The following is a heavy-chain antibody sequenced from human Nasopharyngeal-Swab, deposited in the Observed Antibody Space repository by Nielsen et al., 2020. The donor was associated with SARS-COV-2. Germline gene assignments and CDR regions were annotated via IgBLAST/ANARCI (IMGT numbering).Heavy chain of an antibody. CDR3: ARDPRGDGYSFFDY. D-gene: IGHD5-24*01. CDR2: IYGGGTT. J-gene: IGHJ4*02. CDR1: GLSVTNSH. V-gene: IGHV3-53*01. Sequence: GESLKISCAASGLSVTNSHMNWIRQAPGKGLEWVSAIYGGGTTEYADSVRGRFTISRDRSGNTLYLQMNSLRADDTAIYYCARDPRGDGYSFFDYWGQGTEVTVSS.